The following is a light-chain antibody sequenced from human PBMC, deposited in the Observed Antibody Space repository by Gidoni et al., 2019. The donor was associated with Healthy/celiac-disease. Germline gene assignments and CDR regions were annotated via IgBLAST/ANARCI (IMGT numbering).Light chain of an antibody. CDR2: KAS. J-gene: IGKJ1*01. CDR1: QSISSW. Sequence: DIHMTQPPSTLSASVGDRVTITCRASQSISSWLAWYQQKPGKAPKLLIYKASSLESGVPSRFSGSGSGTEFTLTISSLQPDDFATYYCQQYNSSPAFGQGTKVEIK. CDR3: QQYNSSPA. V-gene: IGKV1-5*03.